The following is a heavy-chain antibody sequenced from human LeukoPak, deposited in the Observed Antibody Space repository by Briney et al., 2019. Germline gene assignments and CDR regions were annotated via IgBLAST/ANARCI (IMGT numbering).Heavy chain of an antibody. D-gene: IGHD3-3*01. J-gene: IGHJ3*02. Sequence: PGGSRRLSCAASGFTFSDYWMHWVRQAPGKGLVWVSRIDSDGSSTSNADSVKGRFTISRDNAKKTVYLQMNSLRAEDTAVYYCARGFTIFGVVNDAFDIWGQGTMVTVSS. V-gene: IGHV3-74*01. CDR2: IDSDGSST. CDR1: GFTFSDYW. CDR3: ARGFTIFGVVNDAFDI.